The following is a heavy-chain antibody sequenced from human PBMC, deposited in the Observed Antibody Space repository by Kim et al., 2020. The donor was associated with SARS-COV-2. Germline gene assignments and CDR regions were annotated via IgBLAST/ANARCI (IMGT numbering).Heavy chain of an antibody. J-gene: IGHJ4*02. CDR1: GFTFSDYS. D-gene: IGHD4-4*01. CDR3: ATHAYSNYWYDGGY. CDR2: ISSSTSYI. V-gene: IGHV3-21*01. Sequence: GGSLRLSCATSGFTFSDYSMTWVRQAPGKGLEWVSSISSSTSYIQYADSVKGRFTISRDNPKNSVYLQMNSLRDDDTAVYYCATHAYSNYWYDGGYWGQGTLVTVSS.